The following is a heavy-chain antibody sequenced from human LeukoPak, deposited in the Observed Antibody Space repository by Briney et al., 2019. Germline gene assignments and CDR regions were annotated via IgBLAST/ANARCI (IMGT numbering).Heavy chain of an antibody. CDR2: ISSSSSYI. Sequence: PGGSLRLSCADAGFTFSSYSMNWVRQAPGKGLELVSSISSSSSYIYYADSVKGRFTISRDNAKNSLYLQMNSLRAEDTAVYYCARDRAGDSSGYQSRRGVYWGQGTLVTVSS. CDR1: GFTFSSYS. CDR3: ARDRAGDSSGYQSRRGVY. V-gene: IGHV3-21*01. J-gene: IGHJ4*02. D-gene: IGHD3-22*01.